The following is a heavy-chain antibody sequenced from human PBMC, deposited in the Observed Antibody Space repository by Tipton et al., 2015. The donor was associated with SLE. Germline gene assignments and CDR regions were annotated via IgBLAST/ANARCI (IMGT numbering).Heavy chain of an antibody. Sequence: TLSLTCTVSGGSISSSSYYWGWIRQPPGKGLEWIGSIYYSGSTYYNPSLKSRVTISVDTSKNQFSLRLRSVSAADTAVYYCAKDWDYCSGGSCYHDAFDIWGQGTMVTVSS. CDR2: IYYSGST. V-gene: IGHV4-39*07. J-gene: IGHJ3*02. CDR1: GGSISSSSYY. D-gene: IGHD2-15*01. CDR3: AKDWDYCSGGSCYHDAFDI.